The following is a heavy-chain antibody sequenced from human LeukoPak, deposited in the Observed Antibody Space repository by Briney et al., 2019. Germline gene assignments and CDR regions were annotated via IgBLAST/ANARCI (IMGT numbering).Heavy chain of an antibody. CDR3: ARLIPGYSLSDY. J-gene: IGHJ4*02. CDR2: IYPSDSDT. Sequence: GESLKISCKGSGYTFTNYWIGWVRQMPGKGLEWMGSIYPSDSDTKYSPSFQGQVTISADKSITTAYLQWSSLKASDSAMYYCARLIPGYSLSDYWGQGTLVTVSS. D-gene: IGHD5-18*01. CDR1: GYTFTNYW. V-gene: IGHV5-51*01.